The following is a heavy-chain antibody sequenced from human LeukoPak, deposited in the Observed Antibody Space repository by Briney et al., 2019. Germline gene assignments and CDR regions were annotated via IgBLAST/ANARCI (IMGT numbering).Heavy chain of an antibody. D-gene: IGHD6-13*01. CDR1: GFTFSSYE. CDR3: AREGRAYRYSSSWYPTPSWFDP. J-gene: IGHJ5*02. V-gene: IGHV3-48*03. Sequence: GGSLRLSCAASGFTFSSYEMNWVRQAPGKGLEWVSYISSSGSTKYYADSVKGRFTISRDNAKNSLYLQTNSLRADDTAVYYCAREGRAYRYSSSWYPTPSWFDPWGQGTLVTVSS. CDR2: ISSSGSTK.